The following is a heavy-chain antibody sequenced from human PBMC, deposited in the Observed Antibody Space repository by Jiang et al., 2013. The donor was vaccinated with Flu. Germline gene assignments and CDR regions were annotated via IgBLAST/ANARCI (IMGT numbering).Heavy chain of an antibody. Sequence: GAEVKKPGSSVKVSCKASGVTFSSYAISWVRQAPGQGLEWMGGIISIFGTTRYAQKFQGRVTITADESTSTTYMELTSLRSEDTAVYYCARVPPRSGYGTDHYYYYYYMDVWGKGTTVTVSS. D-gene: IGHD3-3*01. V-gene: IGHV1-69*01. J-gene: IGHJ6*03. CDR2: IISIFGTT. CDR3: ARVPPRSGYGTDHYYYYYYMDV. CDR1: GVTFSSYA.